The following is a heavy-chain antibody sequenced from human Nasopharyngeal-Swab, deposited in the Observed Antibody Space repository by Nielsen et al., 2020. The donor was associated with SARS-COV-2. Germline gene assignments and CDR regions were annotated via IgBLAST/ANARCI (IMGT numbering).Heavy chain of an antibody. CDR1: DGSFVGYY. J-gene: IGHJ4*02. CDR2: INHAGTT. V-gene: IGHV4-34*01. Sequence: SETLSLTCGGPDGSFVGYYWTWIRQPPGKGLEWIGEINHAGTTNYTPSLKSRVTMSVDTSKNQFSLKVNSVTAADTAVSYCARRHRSCGGGACPIDYWGQGALVTVSS. D-gene: IGHD2-21*02. CDR3: ARRHRSCGGGACPIDY.